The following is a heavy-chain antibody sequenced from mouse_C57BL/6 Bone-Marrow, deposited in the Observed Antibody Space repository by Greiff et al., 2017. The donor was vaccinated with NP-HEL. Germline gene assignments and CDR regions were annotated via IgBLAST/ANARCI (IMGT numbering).Heavy chain of an antibody. V-gene: IGHV2-9-1*01. J-gene: IGHJ3*01. CDR2: IWTGGGT. CDR3: ARSSCLAY. CDR1: GFSLTSYG. Sequence: VKLEESGPGLVPPSQSLSITCTVSGFSLTSYGISWVRQPPGKGLEWLGVIWTGGGTDYNSALKSRLSISKDNSKSQVFLKMNSLQTDDTAKYYCARSSCLAYWGQGTLVTVSA.